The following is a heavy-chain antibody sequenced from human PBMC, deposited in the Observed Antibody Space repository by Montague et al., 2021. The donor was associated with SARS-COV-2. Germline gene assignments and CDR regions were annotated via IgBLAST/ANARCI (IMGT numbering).Heavy chain of an antibody. Sequence: CAISGDSVSRNDLAWNWFRQSPSRGLEWLGRTFYRSEWNYHYADSVESRITIDPDTSKNQVSLQLRSVTPEDTAVYFCARVRHLGRGRDVWGQGTTVTASS. D-gene: IGHD7-27*01. CDR1: GDSVSRNDLA. V-gene: IGHV6-1*01. CDR2: TFYRSEWNY. CDR3: ARVRHLGRGRDV. J-gene: IGHJ6*02.